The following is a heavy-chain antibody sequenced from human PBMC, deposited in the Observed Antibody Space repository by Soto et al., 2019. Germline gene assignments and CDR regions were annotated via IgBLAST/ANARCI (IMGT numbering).Heavy chain of an antibody. CDR3: ARVEVARRSHYFDY. D-gene: IGHD6-19*01. CDR2: IYHSGST. CDR1: GGSISSSNW. J-gene: IGHJ4*02. V-gene: IGHV4-4*02. Sequence: PSETLSLTCAVSGGSISSSNWWSWVRQPPGKGLEWIGEIYHSGSTNYNPSLKSRVTISVDKSKNQFSLKLSSVTAADTAVYYCARVEVARRSHYFDYWGQGTLVTVSS.